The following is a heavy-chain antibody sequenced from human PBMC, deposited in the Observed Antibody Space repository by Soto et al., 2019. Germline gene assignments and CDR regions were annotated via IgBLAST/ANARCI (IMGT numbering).Heavy chain of an antibody. D-gene: IGHD3-10*01. V-gene: IGHV4-39*01. Sequence: QLHLQESGPGLVKPSETLSLTCTVSGGSISSSRYYWGWIRQPPGKGLEWIGSIYFSGSTYYNPSLKSRVNISPDTPKKQFSLNLSSVTAADTAVYYCARLNYGSGSFYNPGGAFDIWGQGTMVTVSS. CDR2: IYFSGST. CDR1: GGSISSSRYY. CDR3: ARLNYGSGSFYNPGGAFDI. J-gene: IGHJ3*02.